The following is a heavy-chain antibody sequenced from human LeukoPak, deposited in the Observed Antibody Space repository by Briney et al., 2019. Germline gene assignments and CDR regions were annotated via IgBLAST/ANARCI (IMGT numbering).Heavy chain of an antibody. CDR2: ISSSGSTI. Sequence: GGSLRLSCAASGFTFSSYEMNWVRQAPGKGLEWVSYISSSGSTIYYADSVKGRFTISRDNAKSSLYLQMNSLRAEDTAVYYCARDHGAYYYDSSGIRGESFDYWGQGTLVTVSS. D-gene: IGHD3-22*01. CDR1: GFTFSSYE. CDR3: ARDHGAYYYDSSGIRGESFDY. V-gene: IGHV3-48*03. J-gene: IGHJ4*02.